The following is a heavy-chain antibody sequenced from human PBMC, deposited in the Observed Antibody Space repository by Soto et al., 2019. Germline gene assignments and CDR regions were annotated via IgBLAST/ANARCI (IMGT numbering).Heavy chain of an antibody. CDR1: GFTFSSYS. J-gene: IGHJ4*02. CDR2: ISSSSSYI. V-gene: IGHV3-21*01. D-gene: IGHD6-6*01. Sequence: EVQLVESGGGLVEPGGSLRLSCAASGFTFSSYSMNWVRQAPGKGLEWVSSISSSSSYIYYADSVKGRFTISRDNAKNSLYLQMNSLRAEDTAVYYCARDHEEAACPQLDYWGQGTLVTVSS. CDR3: ARDHEEAACPQLDY.